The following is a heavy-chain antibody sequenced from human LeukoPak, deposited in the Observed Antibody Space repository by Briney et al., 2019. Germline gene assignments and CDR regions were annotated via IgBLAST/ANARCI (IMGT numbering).Heavy chain of an antibody. CDR2: IYTSGST. D-gene: IGHD4-17*01. CDR1: GNSFGNYY. Sequence: PSETLSLTCAVSGNSFGNYYWSWIRQPAGKGLEWIGRIYTSGSTTYNPSLKSRVTMSVDTSKNQFSLKLSSVTAADTAVYYCTRDTGTTGEVKFDPWGQGTLVTVSS. V-gene: IGHV4-4*07. CDR3: TRDTGTTGEVKFDP. J-gene: IGHJ5*02.